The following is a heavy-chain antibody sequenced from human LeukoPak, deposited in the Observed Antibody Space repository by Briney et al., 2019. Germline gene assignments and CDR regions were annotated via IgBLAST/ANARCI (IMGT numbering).Heavy chain of an antibody. CDR3: ARAGLDLGIAAAQFDY. Sequence: SETLSLTCAVYGGSFSGYYWSWIRQPPGKGLEWIGEINHSGSTNYNPSLKSRVTISVDTSKNQFSLKLSSVTAADTAVYYCARAGLDLGIAAAQFDYWGQGTLVTVSS. CDR1: GGSFSGYY. D-gene: IGHD6-13*01. J-gene: IGHJ4*02. V-gene: IGHV4-34*01. CDR2: INHSGST.